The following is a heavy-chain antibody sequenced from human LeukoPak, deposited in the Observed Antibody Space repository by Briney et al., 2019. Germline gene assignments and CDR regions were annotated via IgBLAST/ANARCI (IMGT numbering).Heavy chain of an antibody. J-gene: IGHJ5*02. CDR2: ISSSSSYI. Sequence: GGSLRLSCAASGFTFSSYSMNWVRQAPGKGLEWVSSISSSSSYIYYADSVKGRFTISRDNAKNSLYLQMNSLRAEDTAVYYCARDYFTFGGVIVASWGQGTLVTVSS. D-gene: IGHD3-16*02. CDR3: ARDYFTFGGVIVAS. V-gene: IGHV3-21*01. CDR1: GFTFSSYS.